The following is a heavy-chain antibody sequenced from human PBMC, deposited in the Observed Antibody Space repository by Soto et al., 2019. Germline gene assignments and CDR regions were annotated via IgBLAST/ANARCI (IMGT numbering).Heavy chain of an antibody. CDR1: GFTFSRYW. Sequence: EVQLVESGGDLVQPGESLRLSCAASGFTFSRYWMHWVRQVPGKGPVWVSRINNDGSTTDYADSVKGRFTVSRDNAKKTLYLQMNSLRVEDTALYFCARDRGSGWYLDYFDSWGQGTLVTVSS. D-gene: IGHD6-19*01. CDR2: INNDGSTT. V-gene: IGHV3-74*01. J-gene: IGHJ4*02. CDR3: ARDRGSGWYLDYFDS.